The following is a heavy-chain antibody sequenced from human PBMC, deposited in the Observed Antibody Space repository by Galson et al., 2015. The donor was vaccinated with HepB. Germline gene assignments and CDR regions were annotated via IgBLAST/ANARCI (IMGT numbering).Heavy chain of an antibody. D-gene: IGHD3-22*01. CDR3: ARDRLQTYDYDSSGYLNVFDF. V-gene: IGHV1-46*01. Sequence: SVKVSCKASGYTFTIYYTHWVRQAPGQGLEWMGIINPSGGSTSYAQKFQGRVTMTRDTSTSTVYMELSSLTSEDTAVYYCARDRLQTYDYDSSGYLNVFDFWGQGTMVTVSS. J-gene: IGHJ3*01. CDR2: INPSGGST. CDR1: GYTFTIYY.